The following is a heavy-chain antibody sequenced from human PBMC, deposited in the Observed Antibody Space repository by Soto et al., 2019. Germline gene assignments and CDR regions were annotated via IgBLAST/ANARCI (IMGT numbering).Heavy chain of an antibody. V-gene: IGHV4-59*01. CDR1: GGSISSYY. CDR2: IYYSGST. Sequence: QVQLQESGPGLVKPSETLSLTCTVSGGSISSYYWSWIRQPPGKGLEWIGYIYYSGSTNYTPSLKSRVTISVDTSKNQFSLKLSSVTAADTAVYYCARRYGEFNFDFWGQGTLVTVSS. D-gene: IGHD3-10*01. J-gene: IGHJ4*02. CDR3: ARRYGEFNFDF.